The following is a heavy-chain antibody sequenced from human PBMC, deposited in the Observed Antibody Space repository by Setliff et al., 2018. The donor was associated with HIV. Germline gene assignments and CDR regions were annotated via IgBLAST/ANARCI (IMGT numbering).Heavy chain of an antibody. J-gene: IGHJ3*01. D-gene: IGHD2-15*01. Sequence: ASVKVSCKASGYTLTSYYIHWVRQAPGQGLEWMGRINPSGGSTSYAQKFQGRVTITADKSTSTAYMELRSLRSEDTAIYYCARDFHVLGYCSADSCPYDASDVWGQGTMVTVSS. CDR3: ARDFHVLGYCSADSCPYDASDV. CDR2: INPSGGST. V-gene: IGHV1-46*01. CDR1: GYTLTSYY.